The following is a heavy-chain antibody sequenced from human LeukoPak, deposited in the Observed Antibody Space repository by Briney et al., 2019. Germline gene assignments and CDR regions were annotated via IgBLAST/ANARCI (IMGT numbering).Heavy chain of an antibody. D-gene: IGHD2-21*01. CDR2: INSDGSST. J-gene: IGHJ4*02. Sequence: AGGSLRLSCAGSGFTFSSYWMHWVRQAPGKGLVWVSRINSDGSSTSYADSVKGRFTISRDNAKNTLYLQMNSLRAEDKAVYYCARGRSGSDSDYWGQGTLVTVSS. CDR1: GFTFSSYW. CDR3: ARGRSGSDSDY. V-gene: IGHV3-74*01.